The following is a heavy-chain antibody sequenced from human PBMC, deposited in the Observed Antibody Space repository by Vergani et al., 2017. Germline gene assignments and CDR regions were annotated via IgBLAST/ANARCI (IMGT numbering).Heavy chain of an antibody. D-gene: IGHD6-13*01. CDR1: GFTVSSNY. CDR2: IYSGGST. CDR3: AKDGYSSSWYHPYYYYYYYMDV. J-gene: IGHJ6*03. V-gene: IGHV3-66*01. Sequence: EVQVVESGGGLVQPGGSLRLSCAASGFTVSSNYMSWVRQAPGKGLEWVSVIYSGGSTYYADSVKGRFIISRDNSKNTLYLQMNSLRAEDTAVYYCAKDGYSSSWYHPYYYYYYYMDVWGKGTTVTVSS.